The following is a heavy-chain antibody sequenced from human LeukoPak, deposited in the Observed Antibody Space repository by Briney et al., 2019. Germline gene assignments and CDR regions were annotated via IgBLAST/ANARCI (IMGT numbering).Heavy chain of an antibody. J-gene: IGHJ6*02. CDR2: IYYSGST. D-gene: IGHD3-3*01. CDR1: GGSISSYY. V-gene: IGHV4-59*01. CDR3: ARGYDFWSGYYGPAYYYGMDV. Sequence: PSETLSLTCTVSGGSISSYYWSWIRQPPGKGLEWIGYIYYSGSTNYNPSLKSRVTISVDTSKNQFSLKLSSMTAADTAVYYCARGYDFWSGYYGPAYYYGMDVWGQGTTVTVSS.